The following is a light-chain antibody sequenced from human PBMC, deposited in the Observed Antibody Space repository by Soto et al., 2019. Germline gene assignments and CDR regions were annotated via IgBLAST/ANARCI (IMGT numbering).Light chain of an antibody. CDR3: QQYCSSPPIT. CDR1: QTISENK. V-gene: IGKV3-20*01. CDR2: DSS. J-gene: IGKJ5*01. Sequence: EIVLTQSPGTLSLSPGERATLSCRASQTISENKLAWYQQKPGQAPRLLIYDSSSRATGIPDRLSGSGSGTDFTLTINKLEPEDFAVYYCQQYCSSPPITFGQGTRLEMK.